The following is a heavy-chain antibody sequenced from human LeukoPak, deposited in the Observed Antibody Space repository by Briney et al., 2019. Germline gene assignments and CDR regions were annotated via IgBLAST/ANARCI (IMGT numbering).Heavy chain of an antibody. J-gene: IGHJ4*02. Sequence: PGGSLRLSCVTPGFTFSNYDMSWVRQAPGKGLEWVSNIKDTGGSAYYAEYVKGRFTVSRDNSKNALYLQMNSLRVDDTAVYYCAKEIRGVIIKPFDYWGQGILVTVSS. V-gene: IGHV3-23*01. CDR1: GFTFSNYD. CDR2: IKDTGGSA. CDR3: AKEIRGVIIKPFDY. D-gene: IGHD3-10*01.